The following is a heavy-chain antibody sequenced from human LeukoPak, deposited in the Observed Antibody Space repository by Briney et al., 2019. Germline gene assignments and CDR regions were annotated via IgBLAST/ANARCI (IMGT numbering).Heavy chain of an antibody. Sequence: SVKVSCKASGYTFTGYYMHWVRQAPGQGLEWMGWISAYNGNTNYAQKLQGRVTMTTDTSTSTAYMELRSLRSDDTAVYYCARSFGRYYFDYWGQGTLVTVSS. CDR2: ISAYNGNT. CDR3: ARSFGRYYFDY. CDR1: GYTFTGYY. D-gene: IGHD3-10*01. J-gene: IGHJ4*02. V-gene: IGHV1-18*04.